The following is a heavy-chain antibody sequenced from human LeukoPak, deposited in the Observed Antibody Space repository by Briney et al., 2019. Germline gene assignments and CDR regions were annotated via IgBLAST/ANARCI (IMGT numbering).Heavy chain of an antibody. CDR3: ARVLLQSRFDH. D-gene: IGHD2-15*01. CDR2: INPNSGGT. V-gene: IGHV1-2*06. Sequence: ASVKVSCKASGYTFTDYDMHWVRQAPGQGLEWMGRINPNSGGTNYAQKFQGRVTMTRDTSISTAYMELSSLRSDDTAVYYCARVLLQSRFDHWGQGTLVTVSS. CDR1: GYTFTDYD. J-gene: IGHJ5*02.